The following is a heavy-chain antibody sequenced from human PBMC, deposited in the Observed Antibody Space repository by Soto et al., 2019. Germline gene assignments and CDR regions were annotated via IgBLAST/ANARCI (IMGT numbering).Heavy chain of an antibody. V-gene: IGHV1-18*01. CDR3: ARDGPMDRAFDI. Sequence: ASVKVSCKASGYTFTSYGITWVRQAPGQGLEWMGWISAYNGNTNYAQKLQGRVTMTTVTSTSTAYMELRGLRSDDTAVYYCARDGPMDRAFDIWGQGTMVTVSS. D-gene: IGHD3-10*01. CDR1: GYTFTSYG. CDR2: ISAYNGNT. J-gene: IGHJ3*02.